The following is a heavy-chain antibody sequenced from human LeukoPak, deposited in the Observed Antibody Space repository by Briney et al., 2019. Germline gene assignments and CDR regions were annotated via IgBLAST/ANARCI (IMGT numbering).Heavy chain of an antibody. J-gene: IGHJ4*02. CDR3: ANVRSSGYRAALDY. CDR1: GFTFDDYA. D-gene: IGHD3-22*01. Sequence: PGRSLRLSCAASGFTFDDYAMHWVRQAPGKGLEWVSGISWNSGSIGYADSVKGRFTISRHNAKNSLYLQMNSLRAEDTALYYCANVRSSGYRAALDYWGQGTLVTVSS. V-gene: IGHV3-9*01. CDR2: ISWNSGSI.